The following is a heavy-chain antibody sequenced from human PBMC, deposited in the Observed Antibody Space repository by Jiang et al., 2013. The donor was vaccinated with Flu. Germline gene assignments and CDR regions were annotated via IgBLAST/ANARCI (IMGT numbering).Heavy chain of an antibody. J-gene: IGHJ6*02. CDR1: SSYG. CDR3: ARDSYSGSYFIYHGMDV. V-gene: IGHV3-33*05. Sequence: SSYGMHWVRQAPGKGLEWVAVISYDGSNKHYADSVKGRFTISRDNSKKTLYLQMNSLRDEDTAVYYCARDSYSGSYFIYHGMDVWGQGTTVTVSS. CDR2: ISYDGSNK. D-gene: IGHD1-26*01.